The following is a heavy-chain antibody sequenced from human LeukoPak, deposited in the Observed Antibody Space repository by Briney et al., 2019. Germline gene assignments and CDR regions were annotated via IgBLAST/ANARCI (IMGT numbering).Heavy chain of an antibody. CDR1: GYTFTGYN. V-gene: IGHV1-18*04. D-gene: IGHD6-19*01. CDR2: ISAYNGNT. Sequence: ASVKVSCKASGYTFTGYNIHWVRQAPGQGLEWMGWISAYNGNTNYAQKLQGRVTMTTDTSTSTAYMELRSLRSDDTAVYYCAREDGYSSGWYGPSDNWFDPWGQGTLVTVSS. CDR3: AREDGYSSGWYGPSDNWFDP. J-gene: IGHJ5*02.